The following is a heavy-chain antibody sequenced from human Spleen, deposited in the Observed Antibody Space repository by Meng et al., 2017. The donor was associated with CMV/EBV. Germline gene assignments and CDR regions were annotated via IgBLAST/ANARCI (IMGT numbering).Heavy chain of an antibody. CDR1: GGSFSGYY. Sequence: SETLSLTCAVYGGSFSGYYWSWIRQPPGKGLEWIGEINHSGSTNYNPSLKSRVTISVDTSKNQFSLKLSSVTAADTAVCYCARDSDFYESSGPDYWGQGTLVTVSS. CDR2: INHSGST. V-gene: IGHV4-34*01. D-gene: IGHD3-22*01. CDR3: ARDSDFYESSGPDY. J-gene: IGHJ4*02.